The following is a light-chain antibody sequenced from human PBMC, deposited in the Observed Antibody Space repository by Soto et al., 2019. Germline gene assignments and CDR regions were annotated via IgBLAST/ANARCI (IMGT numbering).Light chain of an antibody. V-gene: IGKV3-15*01. CDR1: QSVGST. J-gene: IGKJ4*02. CDR2: GAS. Sequence: EILMTQSPGTLSVSPVERVILSCRASQSVGSTLAWYQQKPGQAPRLLIRGASTRATGVPARFSGSGSGTEFTLTISSLQSEDFPVYYCQQYSTSLTIGGGTTLEIK. CDR3: QQYSTSLT.